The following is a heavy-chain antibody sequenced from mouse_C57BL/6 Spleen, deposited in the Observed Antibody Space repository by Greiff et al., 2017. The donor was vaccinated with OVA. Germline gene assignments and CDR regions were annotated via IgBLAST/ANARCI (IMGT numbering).Heavy chain of an antibody. Sequence: QVQLQQSGAELARPGASVKLSCKASGYTFTSYGICWVKQRTGQGLEWIGEIYPRSGNTYYHEKFKGKATLTADKSSSTAYMELRSLTSEDSAVYFCAEGSTMVTTKGGYWGQGTTLTVSS. CDR3: AEGSTMVTTKGGY. D-gene: IGHD2-2*01. CDR2: IYPRSGNT. J-gene: IGHJ2*01. V-gene: IGHV1-81*01. CDR1: GYTFTSYG.